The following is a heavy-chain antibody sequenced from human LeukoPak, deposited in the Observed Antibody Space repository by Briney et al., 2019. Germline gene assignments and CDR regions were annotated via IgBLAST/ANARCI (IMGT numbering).Heavy chain of an antibody. Sequence: PGGSLRLSCAASGFTFSSYSMNWVRQAPGKGLEWVSSISSSSSYIYYADSVKGRFTISRDNAKNSLYLQMNSLRAEDTAVYYCARSPGGVTTYFDYWGQGTLVTVSS. CDR3: ARSPGGVTTYFDY. D-gene: IGHD4-17*01. J-gene: IGHJ4*02. CDR1: GFTFSSYS. CDR2: ISSSSSYI. V-gene: IGHV3-21*01.